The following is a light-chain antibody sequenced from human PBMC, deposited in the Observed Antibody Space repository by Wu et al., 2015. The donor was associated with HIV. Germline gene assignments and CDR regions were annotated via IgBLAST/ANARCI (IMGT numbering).Light chain of an antibody. CDR1: QSVSSTY. CDR2: GAS. V-gene: IGKV3-20*01. CDR3: QQYGSSPPWT. Sequence: EIVMTQSPATLSVSPGERATLSCRASQSVSSTYLAWYQQKPGQAPRLLIYGASSRATGIPDRFSGSGSGTDFTLTISRLEAEDFAVYYCQQYGSSPPWTFGQGTKVEIK. J-gene: IGKJ1*01.